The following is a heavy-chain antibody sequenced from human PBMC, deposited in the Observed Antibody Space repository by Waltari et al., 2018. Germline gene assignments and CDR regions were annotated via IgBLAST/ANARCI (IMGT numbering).Heavy chain of an antibody. CDR3: ARDLYDSRVPGDYFDY. CDR2: IDPNTGGT. CDR1: GYTFTGYY. Sequence: QVHLVQSGAEVRKPGASVKVSCKGSGYTFTGYYIQWLRQAPGQGLEWMRWIDPNTGGTKLAQKFQGRVTMTRDTSINTVYMELSSLGSDDTAVYYCARDLYDSRVPGDYFDYWGQGTLVTVSS. V-gene: IGHV1-2*02. D-gene: IGHD3-16*01. J-gene: IGHJ4*02.